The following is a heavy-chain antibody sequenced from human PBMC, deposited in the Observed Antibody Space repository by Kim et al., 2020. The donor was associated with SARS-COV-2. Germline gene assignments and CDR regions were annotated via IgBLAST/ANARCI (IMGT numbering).Heavy chain of an antibody. CDR1: GFTFITYA. Sequence: GSLRLSCAASGFTFITYAMSWVRQAPGKGLEWVSAISGSGTNTYYADSVKGRFTLSRDNSKNNLYLQMTSLRAEDTAIYYCAKGITTTGTFRYYYYGM. CDR2: ISGSGTNT. V-gene: IGHV3-23*01. J-gene: IGHJ6*01. CDR3: AKGITTTGTFRYYYYGM. D-gene: IGHD1-1*01.